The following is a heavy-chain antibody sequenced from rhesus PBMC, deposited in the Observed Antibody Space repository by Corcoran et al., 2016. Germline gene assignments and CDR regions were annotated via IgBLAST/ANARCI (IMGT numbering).Heavy chain of an antibody. CDR3: ASWLGANPGFDY. CDR1: VGSISSSY. J-gene: IGHJ4*01. Sequence: QLQLQESGPGLVKPSETLSVTCAVSVGSISSSYWSWLRQAPGKGLEWIGDIYGSGSSTNYTPSLKIRVTLSVDTSKSQLSLKLSSVPSADTAVYYGASWLGANPGFDYWGQGVLVTVSS. CDR2: IYGSGSST. D-gene: IGHD1-44*02. V-gene: IGHV4-169*02.